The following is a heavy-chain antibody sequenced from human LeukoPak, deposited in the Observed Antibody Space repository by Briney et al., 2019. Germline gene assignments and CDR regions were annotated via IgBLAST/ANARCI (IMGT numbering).Heavy chain of an antibody. D-gene: IGHD4-17*01. Sequence: GGSLRLSFAASGFTFSSYWMSWVRQAPGKGLEWVANIKQDGSEKYYVDSVKGRFTISRDNAKNSLYLQMNSLRAEDTAVYYCARAPYGDYADYWGQGTLVTVSS. CDR2: IKQDGSEK. V-gene: IGHV3-7*01. J-gene: IGHJ4*02. CDR1: GFTFSSYW. CDR3: ARAPYGDYADY.